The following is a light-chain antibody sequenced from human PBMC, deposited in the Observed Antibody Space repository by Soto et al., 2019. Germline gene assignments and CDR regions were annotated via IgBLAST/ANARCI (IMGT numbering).Light chain of an antibody. Sequence: EIVLTQSPGTLPLSPGERATLSCRASQSVSSSYLAWYQQKRGQAPRLRLYGPSSSATGIPDRFSGSGSGTDFPLTISRLEPEDFAVYYCQQEGSSPRTFGQGTKVEIK. CDR3: QQEGSSPRT. V-gene: IGKV3-20*01. J-gene: IGKJ1*01. CDR2: GPS. CDR1: QSVSSSY.